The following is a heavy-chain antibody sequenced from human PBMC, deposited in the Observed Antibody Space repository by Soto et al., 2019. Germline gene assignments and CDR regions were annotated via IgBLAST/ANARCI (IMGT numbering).Heavy chain of an antibody. V-gene: IGHV1-69*12. CDR1: GGTFSSYP. D-gene: IGHD5-12*01. CDR2: IIPIFGTA. CDR3: ARGNHRWLQLWYFDL. Sequence: QVQLVQSGAEVKKPGSSVTVSCKASGGTFSSYPISWVRQAPGQGLEWMGGIIPIFGTANYAQKFQGRVTLTADESTSTAYMELSSLRSEDTAVYYCARGNHRWLQLWYFDLWGRGTLVTVSS. J-gene: IGHJ2*01.